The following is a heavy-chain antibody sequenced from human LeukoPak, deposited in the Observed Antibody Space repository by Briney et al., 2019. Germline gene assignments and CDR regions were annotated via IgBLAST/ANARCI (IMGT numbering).Heavy chain of an antibody. CDR2: INHSGST. CDR1: GGSFSGYY. D-gene: IGHD4-17*01. V-gene: IGHV4-34*01. CDR3: ARDLWATVTTSDWFDP. J-gene: IGHJ5*02. Sequence: SETLSLTCAVYGGSFSGYYWSWIRQPPGKGLEWIGEINHSGSTNYNPSLKSRVTISVDTSKNQFSLKLSSVTAADTAVYYCARDLWATVTTSDWFDPWGQGTLVTVSS.